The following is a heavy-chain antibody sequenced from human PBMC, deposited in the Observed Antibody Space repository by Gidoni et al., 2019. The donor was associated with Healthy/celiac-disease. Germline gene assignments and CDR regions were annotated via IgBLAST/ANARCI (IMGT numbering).Heavy chain of an antibody. V-gene: IGHV3-11*05. CDR2: ISRSSSYT. Sequence: QVQLVESGGGLVKPGGSLSLSCAASGFTFSDYYMSWLRQAPGKGLEWVSYISRSSSYTNYADSVEGRFTISRDNAKNSLYLQMNSLRAEDTAVYYCARGAYSSGWSFDYWGQGTLVTVSS. CDR1: GFTFSDYY. J-gene: IGHJ4*02. D-gene: IGHD6-19*01. CDR3: ARGAYSSGWSFDY.